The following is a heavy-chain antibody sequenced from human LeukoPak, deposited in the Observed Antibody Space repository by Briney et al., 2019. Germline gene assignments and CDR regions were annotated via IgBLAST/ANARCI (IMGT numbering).Heavy chain of an antibody. Sequence: SVKVSCKASGYTFTSYAMHWVRQAPGQRLEWMGGIIPIFGTANYAQKFQGRVTITADKSTSTAYMELSSLRSEDTAVYYCARASTVTTHYYYYYGMDVWGKGTTVTVSS. CDR1: GYTFTSYA. CDR2: IIPIFGTA. J-gene: IGHJ6*04. D-gene: IGHD4-17*01. V-gene: IGHV1-69*06. CDR3: ARASTVTTHYYYYYGMDV.